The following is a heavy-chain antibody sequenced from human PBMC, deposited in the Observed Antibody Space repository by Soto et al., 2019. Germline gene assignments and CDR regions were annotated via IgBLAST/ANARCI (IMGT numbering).Heavy chain of an antibody. CDR1: GGSMRSYY. CDR2: IFYSGNT. Sequence: LTCNVSGGSMRSYYWTWLRQSPGKGLEWIGNIFYSGNTNLNPSLRSRLSMSVDTSKNKFSLMLNSVTAADTAVYYCARDSRCCGMDVWGQRTTVTVSS. CDR3: ARDSRCCGMDV. V-gene: IGHV4-59*01. J-gene: IGHJ6*02.